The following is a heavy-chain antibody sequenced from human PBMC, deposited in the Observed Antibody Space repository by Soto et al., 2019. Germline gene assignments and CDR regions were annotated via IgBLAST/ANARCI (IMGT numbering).Heavy chain of an antibody. D-gene: IGHD3-16*01. Sequence: QVQLVQSGAEVKKSGASVKVSCKASRYTFISYDITWVRQATGQGHEWMGWMNPNSGNTGYAQNFQGRITMTRNTSTNTAYMELSSLRSEDTAVYYCASGQEVWWNAGPLGLHGLDVWGQGTTVTVSS. V-gene: IGHV1-8*01. CDR1: RYTFISYD. J-gene: IGHJ6*02. CDR2: MNPNSGNT. CDR3: ASGQEVWWNAGPLGLHGLDV.